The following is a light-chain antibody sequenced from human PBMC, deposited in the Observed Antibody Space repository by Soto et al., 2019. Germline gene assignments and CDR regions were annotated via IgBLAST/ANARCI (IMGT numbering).Light chain of an antibody. CDR2: GAS. CDR1: QSVSSSY. V-gene: IGKV3-20*01. CDR3: QKYGSSPIN. Sequence: IVLTQSPGTLSLSPGERSTLSCSASQSVSSSYLAWYQQKPGQAPRLLIYGASSRATGIPDRFSGSGSGTDFTLTISRLEPEDFAVYYCQKYGSSPINFGQGTRLEIK. J-gene: IGKJ5*01.